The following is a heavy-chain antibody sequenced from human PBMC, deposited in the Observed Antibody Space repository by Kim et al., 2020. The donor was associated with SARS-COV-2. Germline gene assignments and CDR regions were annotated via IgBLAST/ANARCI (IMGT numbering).Heavy chain of an antibody. CDR3: ARAGGVWFGGSAVDY. CDR1: GFTFSSYA. CDR2: ISYDGSNK. J-gene: IGHJ4*01. Sequence: GGSLRLSCATSGFTFSSYAMHWVRQAPGKGLEWVAVISYDGSNKYYADSVKGRFTISRDNSKNTLYLQMNSLRAEDTAVYYCARAGGVWFGGSAVDYWG. D-gene: IGHD3-10*01. V-gene: IGHV3-30*04.